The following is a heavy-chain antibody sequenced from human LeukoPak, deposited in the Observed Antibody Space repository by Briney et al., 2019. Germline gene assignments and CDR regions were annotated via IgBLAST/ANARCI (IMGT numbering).Heavy chain of an antibody. CDR1: GFTFSSYA. D-gene: IGHD3-10*01. CDR2: ISGSGGST. Sequence: GGSLRLSCAASGFTFSSYAMSWVRQAPGKGLEWVSAISGSGGSTYYADSVEGRFTISRDNSKNTLYLQMNSLRAEDTAVYYCAKDGSGSYYFDYYYYYGMDVWGKGTTVTVSS. CDR3: AKDGSGSYYFDYYYYYGMDV. J-gene: IGHJ6*04. V-gene: IGHV3-23*01.